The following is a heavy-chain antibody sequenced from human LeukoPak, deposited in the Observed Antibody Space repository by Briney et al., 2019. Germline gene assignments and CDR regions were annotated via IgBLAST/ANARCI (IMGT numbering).Heavy chain of an antibody. CDR1: GGTFSSYA. CDR3: ARGVVVAATDEFNWFDP. J-gene: IGHJ5*02. D-gene: IGHD2-15*01. CDR2: IIPIFGTA. Sequence: ASVKVSCKASGGTFSSYAISWVRQAPGQGHEWMGGIIPIFGTANYAQKFQGRVTITADESTSTAYMELSSPRSEDTAVYYCARGVVVAATDEFNWFDPWGQGTLVTVSS. V-gene: IGHV1-69*13.